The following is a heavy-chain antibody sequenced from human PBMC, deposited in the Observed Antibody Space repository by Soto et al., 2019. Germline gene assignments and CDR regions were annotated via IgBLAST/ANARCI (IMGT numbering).Heavy chain of an antibody. CDR1: GFTFSSYA. J-gene: IGHJ4*02. D-gene: IGHD2-2*01. V-gene: IGHV3-64*01. CDR2: ISSNGGST. CDR3: ARVLVGCSSTSCYALDY. Sequence: GGSLRLSCAASGFTFSSYAMHWVRQAPGKGLEYVSAISSNGGSTYYAKSVKGRFTISRDNSKNTLYLQMGSLRAEDMSVYYCARVLVGCSSTSCYALDYWGQGTLVTVSS.